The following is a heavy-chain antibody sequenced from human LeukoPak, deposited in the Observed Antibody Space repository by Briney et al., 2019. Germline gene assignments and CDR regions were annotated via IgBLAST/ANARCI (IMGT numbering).Heavy chain of an antibody. V-gene: IGHV3-23*01. CDR3: ATNDSNTPEG. CDR1: GFTLSNYD. J-gene: IGHJ4*02. CDR2: ISGRGGRT. Sequence: GGSLRLSCVASGFTLSNYDMSWVRQAPGKGLAWVSAISGRGGRTYYADSVKGRFTISRDNPKNTLYLQMNSLRAEDTAVYYCATNDSNTPEGWGQGTLVTVSS. D-gene: IGHD2-15*01.